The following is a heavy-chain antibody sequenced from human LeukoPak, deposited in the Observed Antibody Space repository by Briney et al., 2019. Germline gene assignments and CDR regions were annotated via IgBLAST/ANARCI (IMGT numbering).Heavy chain of an antibody. CDR1: GGSISSGGYY. D-gene: IGHD3-22*01. CDR3: ARALSGDYYGSGGFDF. CDR2: IYYSGST. J-gene: IGHJ4*02. Sequence: SQTLSLTCTASGGSISSGGYYWSWIRQHPGKGLEWIGYIYYSGSTYYNPSLRSRVTISVDTSKNQLSLKLSSVTAADTAVYYCARALSGDYYGSGGFDFWGQGTLVTVSS. V-gene: IGHV4-31*03.